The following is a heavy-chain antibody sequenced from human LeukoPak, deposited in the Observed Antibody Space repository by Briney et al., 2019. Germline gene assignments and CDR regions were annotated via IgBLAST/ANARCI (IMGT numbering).Heavy chain of an antibody. V-gene: IGHV3-21*01. CDR2: ISSSSSYI. D-gene: IGHD1/OR15-1a*01. CDR3: AREPGGNWYNIDY. Sequence: GGSLRLSCAASGFTFSSYSMNWVRQAPGKGLEWVSSISSSSSYIYYADSVKGRFTISRDNAKNSLYLQMNSLGAEDTAGYYCAREPGGNWYNIDYWGQGTLVTVSS. J-gene: IGHJ4*02. CDR1: GFTFSSYS.